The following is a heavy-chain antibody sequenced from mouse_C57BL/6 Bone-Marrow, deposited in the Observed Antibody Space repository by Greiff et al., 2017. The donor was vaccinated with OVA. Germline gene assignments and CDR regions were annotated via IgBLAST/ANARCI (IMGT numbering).Heavy chain of an antibody. Sequence: EVNVVESGGGLVQPGGSLKLSCAASGFTFSDYYMYWVRQTPEKRLEWVAYISNGGGSTYYPDTVKGRFTISRDNAKNTLYLQMSRLKSEDTAMYYRARHPNLFSPYFDVWGTGTTVTVSS. D-gene: IGHD1-1*01. J-gene: IGHJ1*03. CDR1: GFTFSDYY. CDR2: ISNGGGST. CDR3: ARHPNLFSPYFDV. V-gene: IGHV5-12*01.